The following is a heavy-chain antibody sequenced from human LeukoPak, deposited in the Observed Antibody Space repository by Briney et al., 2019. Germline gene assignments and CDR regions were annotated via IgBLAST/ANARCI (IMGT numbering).Heavy chain of an antibody. CDR2: IIPIFGTA. V-gene: IGHV1-69*05. J-gene: IGHJ4*02. CDR1: GGTFSSYA. CDR3: YLFSSSLFDY. Sequence: SVKVSCKASGGTFSSYAISWVRQAPGQGLEWMGGIIPIFGTANYAQKFQGRVTITTDESTSTAYMELSSLRSDDTAVYYCYLFSSSLFDYWGQGTLVTVSS. D-gene: IGHD6-6*01.